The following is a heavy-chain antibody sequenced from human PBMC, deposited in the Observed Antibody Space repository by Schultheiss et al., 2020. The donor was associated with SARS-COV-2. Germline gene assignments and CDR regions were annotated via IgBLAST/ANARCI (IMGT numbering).Heavy chain of an antibody. V-gene: IGHV3-74*01. J-gene: IGHJ6*02. CDR3: ARDWDYSAAAGHYYYYGMDV. CDR1: GFTFSSYW. Sequence: GGSLRLSCAASGFTFSSYWMHWVRQAPGKGLVWVSRINSDGSSTSYADSVKGRFTISRDNAKNSLYLQMNSLRAEDTAVYYCARDWDYSAAAGHYYYYGMDVWGQGTTVTVSS. D-gene: IGHD6-13*01. CDR2: INSDGSST.